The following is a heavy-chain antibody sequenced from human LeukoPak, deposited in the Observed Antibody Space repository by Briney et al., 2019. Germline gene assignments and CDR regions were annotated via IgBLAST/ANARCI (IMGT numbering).Heavy chain of an antibody. J-gene: IGHJ4*02. D-gene: IGHD3-3*01. CDR1: GGSISSGDYY. Sequence: SQTLSLTCTVSGGSISSGDYYWSWIRQPPGKGLEWIGYIYYSGSTYYNPSLKSRVTISVDTSKNQFSLKLSSVTAADTAVYYCARGMFGSIFGVVTDNDYFDYWGREPWSPSPQ. V-gene: IGHV4-30-4*01. CDR2: IYYSGST. CDR3: ARGMFGSIFGVVTDNDYFDY.